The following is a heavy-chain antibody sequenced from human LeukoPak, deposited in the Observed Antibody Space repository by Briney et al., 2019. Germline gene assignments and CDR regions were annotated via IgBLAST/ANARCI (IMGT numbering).Heavy chain of an antibody. D-gene: IGHD4-23*01. CDR2: IASDGSST. J-gene: IGHJ4*02. Sequence: GGSLRLSCTASGFSFSSYWMNWVRQAPGKGLVWVSRIASDGSSTTYADSVKGRFSISRDNAKNTLYLQMNSLRVEDTAVYYCARGRPHGNDYWGQGTLVTVSS. V-gene: IGHV3-74*01. CDR1: GFSFSSYW. CDR3: ARGRPHGNDY.